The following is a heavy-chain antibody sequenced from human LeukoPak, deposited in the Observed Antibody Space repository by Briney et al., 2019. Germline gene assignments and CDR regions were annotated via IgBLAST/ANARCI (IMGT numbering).Heavy chain of an antibody. J-gene: IGHJ4*02. CDR3: ARALMAGTGDY. D-gene: IGHD6-19*01. CDR2: IKQDGSEK. Sequence: GGSLRLSCVASGFTFSSNYMSWVRQAPGKGLEWVANIKQDGSEKYYVDSVKGRFTISRDNAKNSLYLQMNSLRAEDTAVYYCARALMAGTGDYWGQGTLVTVSS. V-gene: IGHV3-7*01. CDR1: GFTFSSNY.